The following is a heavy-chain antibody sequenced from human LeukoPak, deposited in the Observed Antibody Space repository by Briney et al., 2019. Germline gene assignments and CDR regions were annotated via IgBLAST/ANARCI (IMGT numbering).Heavy chain of an antibody. CDR1: GFTVSSNY. J-gene: IGHJ6*02. CDR2: IYSDGRT. D-gene: IGHD2/OR15-2a*01. V-gene: IGHV3-53*01. CDR3: ARIVRGGPSGYYYYYGMDV. Sequence: GGSLRLSCAASGFTVSSNYMSWVRQAPGKGLEWVSVIYSDGRTYYADSVKGRFTISRDNSKNTLYLETNSLRAEDTAVYYCARIVRGGPSGYYYYYGMDVWGQGTTVTVSS.